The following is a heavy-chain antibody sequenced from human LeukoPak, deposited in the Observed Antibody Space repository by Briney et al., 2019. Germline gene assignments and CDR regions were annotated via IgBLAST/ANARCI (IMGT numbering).Heavy chain of an antibody. D-gene: IGHD1-26*01. CDR2: ISSSGSTI. Sequence: GGSLRLSCAASGFTFSSYEMNWVRQAPGKGLEWVSYISSSGSTIYYADSVKGRFTISRDNAKNSLYLQMNSLRAEDTAVYYCAKEYTGTFSPFPSYFDNWGQGTLVTVSS. V-gene: IGHV3-48*03. J-gene: IGHJ4*02. CDR1: GFTFSSYE. CDR3: AKEYTGTFSPFPSYFDN.